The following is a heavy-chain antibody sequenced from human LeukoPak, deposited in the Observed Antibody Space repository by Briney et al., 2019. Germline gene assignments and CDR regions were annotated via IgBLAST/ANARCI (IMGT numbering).Heavy chain of an antibody. V-gene: IGHV4-31*03. CDR1: GGSISSGGYY. CDR3: ARLRSYYDSSGYYRNFDY. Sequence: SETLSLTCTVSGGSISSGGYYWSWIRQHPGKGLEWIGYIYYSGSTYYNPSLKSRVTISVDTSKNQFSLKLSSVIAADTAVYYCARLRSYYDSSGYYRNFDYWGQGTLVTVSS. CDR2: IYYSGST. D-gene: IGHD3-22*01. J-gene: IGHJ4*02.